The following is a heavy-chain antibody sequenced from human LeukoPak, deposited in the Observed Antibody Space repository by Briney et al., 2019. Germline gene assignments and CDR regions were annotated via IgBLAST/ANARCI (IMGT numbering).Heavy chain of an antibody. CDR2: INHSGST. D-gene: IGHD3-10*01. V-gene: IGHV4-34*01. Sequence: SETLSLTCAVYGGSFSGYYWSWIRQPPGKGLEWIGEINHSGSTNYNPSLKSRVTISVDTSKNQFSLKLSSVTAADTAVYYCAGERITMVRGAVGLVDYWGQGTLVTVSS. CDR3: AGERITMVRGAVGLVDY. J-gene: IGHJ4*02. CDR1: GGSFSGYY.